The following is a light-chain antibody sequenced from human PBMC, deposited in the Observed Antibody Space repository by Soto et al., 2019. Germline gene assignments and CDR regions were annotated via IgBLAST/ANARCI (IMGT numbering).Light chain of an antibody. Sequence: SVLGQPGGGSGGGGGAMTSSCTGTGSDVGSYRLVSWYQEHPGKAPKLMIYEVSKRPAGVSNRFSGSKSRNTASLTLSGLPAEDEADYYRCSYAGSSPLYGFGTGTKVTVL. CDR3: CSYAGSSPLYG. CDR1: GSDVGSYRL. V-gene: IGLV2-23*02. CDR2: EVS. J-gene: IGLJ1*01.